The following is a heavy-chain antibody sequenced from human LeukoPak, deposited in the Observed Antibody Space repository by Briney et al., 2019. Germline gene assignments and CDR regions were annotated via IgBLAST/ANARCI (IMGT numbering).Heavy chain of an antibody. J-gene: IGHJ3*02. CDR1: GYTFTSCY. Sequence: ASVKVSCKASGYTFTSCYMHWVRQAPGQGLEWMGIINPSGGSTSYAQKFQGRVTMTRDTSTGTVYMELSSLRSEDTAVYYCARPPIVGATTSAFDIWGQGTMVTVSS. D-gene: IGHD1-26*01. CDR2: INPSGGST. CDR3: ARPPIVGATTSAFDI. V-gene: IGHV1-46*03.